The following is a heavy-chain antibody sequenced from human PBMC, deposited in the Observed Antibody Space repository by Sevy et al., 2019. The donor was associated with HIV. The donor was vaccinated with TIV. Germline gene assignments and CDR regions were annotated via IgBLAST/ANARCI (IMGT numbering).Heavy chain of an antibody. Sequence: GGSLRLSCDASGFTFDMNWMQWVRQAPGKGLEWVANIRQDGNEIYYAASVRGRFTISRDNAKGSLYLQMNNLRVEDTATYYCARRYFDLWGHGTLVTVSS. V-gene: IGHV3-7*03. CDR3: ARRYFDL. J-gene: IGHJ4*01. CDR1: GFTFDMNW. CDR2: IRQDGNEI.